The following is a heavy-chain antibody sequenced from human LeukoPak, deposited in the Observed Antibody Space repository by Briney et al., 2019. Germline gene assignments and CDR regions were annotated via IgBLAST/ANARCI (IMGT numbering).Heavy chain of an antibody. CDR1: GFTFSSYG. CDR2: ISYDGSNK. Sequence: GRSLRLSCAASGFTFSSYGMLWVRQAPGKGLEWVAVISYDGSNKYYADSVKGRFTISRDNSKNTLYLQMNSLRAEDTAVYYCAKDDDDYPFDYWGQGTLVTVSS. CDR3: AKDDDDYPFDY. J-gene: IGHJ4*02. V-gene: IGHV3-30*18. D-gene: IGHD4-11*01.